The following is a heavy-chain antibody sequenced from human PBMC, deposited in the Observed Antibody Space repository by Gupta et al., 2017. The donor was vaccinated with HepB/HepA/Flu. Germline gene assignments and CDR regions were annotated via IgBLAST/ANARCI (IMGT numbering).Heavy chain of an antibody. CDR1: GYTFTSSP. V-gene: IGHV1-18*01. CDR3: ARGGGADFVY. Sequence: QVPLVQSVAEVKNPGASVNVSCETSGYTFTSSPVAWVRQAPGQGLEWMGWVSAYSGNTKFAQKFQDRLIMTADTSSNTAYMELRNLTSDDAAVYYCARGGGADFVYWCQGTRVTVSS. D-gene: IGHD2-21*01. J-gene: IGHJ4*02. CDR2: VSAYSGNT.